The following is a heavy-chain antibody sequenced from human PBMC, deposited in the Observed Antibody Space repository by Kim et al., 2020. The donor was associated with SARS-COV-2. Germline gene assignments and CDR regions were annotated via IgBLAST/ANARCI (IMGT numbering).Heavy chain of an antibody. CDR2: ISYDGSVK. CDR1: GFTFPRYG. Sequence: GGSLRLSCADSGFTFPRYGMHWVCQAPGKGLEWVTLISYDGSVKKYADSAKGRFTISRDDSKDTLYLQMNSLRADDTAVYYCARGLTSPLDYWGQGTLVTVSS. CDR3: ARGLTSPLDY. V-gene: IGHV3-30*03. J-gene: IGHJ4*02. D-gene: IGHD2-2*01.